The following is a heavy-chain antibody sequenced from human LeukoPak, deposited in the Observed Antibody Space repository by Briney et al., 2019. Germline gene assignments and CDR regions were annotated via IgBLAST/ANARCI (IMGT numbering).Heavy chain of an antibody. D-gene: IGHD1-26*01. J-gene: IGHJ4*02. CDR3: ARAAHSGSLAPFDY. V-gene: IGHV4-39*07. Sequence: SETLSLTCTVSGGSISSSSYYWGWIRQPPGKGLEWIGSIYYSGSTYYNPSLKSRVTMSLDTSKNQFSLKLSSVTAADTAVYYCARAAHSGSLAPFDYWGQGTLVTVSS. CDR1: GGSISSSSYY. CDR2: IYYSGST.